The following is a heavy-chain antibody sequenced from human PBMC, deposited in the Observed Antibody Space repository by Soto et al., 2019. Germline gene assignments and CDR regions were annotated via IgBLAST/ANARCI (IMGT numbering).Heavy chain of an antibody. J-gene: IGHJ5*02. Sequence: GGSLRLSCAASGFTFSSYAMSWVRQAPGKGLEWVSAISGSGGGTYYADSVKGRFTISRDNSKNTLYLQMNSLRAEDTAVYYCAKDPGGSTSYINWFDPWGQGTLVTVSS. CDR1: GFTFSSYA. D-gene: IGHD2-2*01. V-gene: IGHV3-23*01. CDR2: ISGSGGGT. CDR3: AKDPGGSTSYINWFDP.